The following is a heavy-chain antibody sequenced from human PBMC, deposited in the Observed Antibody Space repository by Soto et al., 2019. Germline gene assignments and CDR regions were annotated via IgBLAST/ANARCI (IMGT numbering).Heavy chain of an antibody. V-gene: IGHV4-59*12. CDR2: IYYSGST. CDR1: GGSISSYY. Sequence: PSETLSLTCTVSGGSISSYYWSWIRQPPGKGLEWIGYIYYSGSTNYNPSLKSRVTISVDTSKNQFSLKLSSVTAADTAVYYCARDAELRSPTSSRLFHYFDYWGQGTLVTVSS. CDR3: ARDAELRSPTSSRLFHYFDY. D-gene: IGHD6-13*01. J-gene: IGHJ4*02.